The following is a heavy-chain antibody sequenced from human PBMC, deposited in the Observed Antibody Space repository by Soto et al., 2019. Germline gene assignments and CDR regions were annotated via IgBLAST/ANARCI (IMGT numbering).Heavy chain of an antibody. CDR1: GFSFTNFA. J-gene: IGHJ4*02. V-gene: IGHV3-23*01. CDR2: IGASGDIT. Sequence: EVQLLESGGGLVQPGGSLRLSCAASGFSFTNFAMSWVRQAPGKGLEWVAGIGASGDITWYADSVKGRLSISRDNSKNTLYLQMNSLRAEDTAVYYCASPGIGGYFDNWGQGTLVTVSS. D-gene: IGHD2-21*01. CDR3: ASPGIGGYFDN.